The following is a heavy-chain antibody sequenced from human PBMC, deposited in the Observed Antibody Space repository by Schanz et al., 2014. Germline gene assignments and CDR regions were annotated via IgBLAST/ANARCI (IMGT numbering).Heavy chain of an antibody. D-gene: IGHD2-2*02. CDR2: IIPILGIA. CDR3: AGTYCSSTSCYTGYYYMDV. V-gene: IGHV1-69*09. J-gene: IGHJ6*03. CDR1: GYTFTSYD. Sequence: VQLVQSGAEVKRPGASVRVSCKASGYTFTSYDINWVRQAPGQGLEWMGRIIPILGIANYAQNFQGRVTITADKSTSTAYMELTSLRSEDTAVYYCAGTYCSSTSCYTGYYYMDVWGKGTTVTVSS.